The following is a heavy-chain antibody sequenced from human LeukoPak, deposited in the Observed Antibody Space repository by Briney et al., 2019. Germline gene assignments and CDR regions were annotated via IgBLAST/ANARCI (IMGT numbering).Heavy chain of an antibody. CDR1: GFTFSSYA. CDR2: ISGSGGST. Sequence: GGSLRLSCAASGFTFSSYAMSWVRQAPGKGLEWVSAISGSGGSTYYADSVKGRFTISRDNSKNTLYLQMNSLRAEDTAVYCCAKFTDYYDSSGYYQSSDYWGQGTLVTVSS. V-gene: IGHV3-23*01. D-gene: IGHD3-22*01. J-gene: IGHJ4*02. CDR3: AKFTDYYDSSGYYQSSDY.